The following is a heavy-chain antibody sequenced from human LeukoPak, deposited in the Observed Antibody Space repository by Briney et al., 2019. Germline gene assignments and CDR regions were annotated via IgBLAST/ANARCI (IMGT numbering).Heavy chain of an antibody. V-gene: IGHV4-59*12. D-gene: IGHD3-3*01. CDR3: ARGARYDFWSGYYFLYFDY. CDR1: GGSIISYY. CDR2: VYHSGNT. Sequence: PSETLSLTCTVSGGSIISYYWNWIRQPPGKGLEWIGYVYHSGNTYYNPSLKSRVTISVDRSKNQFSLKLSSVTAADTAVYYCARGARYDFWSGYYFLYFDYWGQGTLVTVSS. J-gene: IGHJ4*02.